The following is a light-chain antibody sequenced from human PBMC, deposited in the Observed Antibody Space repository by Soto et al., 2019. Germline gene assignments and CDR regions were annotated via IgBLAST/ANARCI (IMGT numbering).Light chain of an antibody. CDR2: GAS. Sequence: EIVMTQSPATLSVSPGERATLSCRASQSVSSNLAWYQQKPGQAPRLLIYGASTRATGIPARFSGSGSGTEVHPPIRSLQVEDFAGYYRPPDNNRGTVRQGTKVEIK. CDR3: PPDNNRGT. J-gene: IGKJ1*01. CDR1: QSVSSN. V-gene: IGKV3-15*01.